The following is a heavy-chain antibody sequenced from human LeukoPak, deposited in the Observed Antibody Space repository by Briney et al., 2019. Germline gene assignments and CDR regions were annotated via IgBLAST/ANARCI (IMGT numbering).Heavy chain of an antibody. D-gene: IGHD6-13*01. J-gene: IGHJ4*02. Sequence: GESLKISCKGSGYSFSTYWIGWVRQMPGKGLEWMGIIYPRDSDTRYSPSFQGQVTISADKSINTAYLQWSSLKASDTAMYYCARGLGYSGSWYFDYWGQGTLVTVSS. CDR1: GYSFSTYW. CDR2: IYPRDSDT. CDR3: ARGLGYSGSWYFDY. V-gene: IGHV5-51*01.